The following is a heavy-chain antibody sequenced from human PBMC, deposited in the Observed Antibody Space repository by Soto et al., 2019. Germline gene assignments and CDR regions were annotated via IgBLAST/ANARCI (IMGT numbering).Heavy chain of an antibody. V-gene: IGHV1-18*01. J-gene: IGHJ4*02. Sequence: AASVKVSCKASGYTFTSYGISWVRQAPGQGLEWMGWISAYNGNTNYAQKLQGRVTMTTDTSTSTAYMELRSLRSDDTAVYYCACGPLSSGWYDRFKKLDYWGQGTLVTVSS. CDR2: ISAYNGNT. D-gene: IGHD6-19*01. CDR1: GYTFTSYG. CDR3: ACGPLSSGWYDRFKKLDY.